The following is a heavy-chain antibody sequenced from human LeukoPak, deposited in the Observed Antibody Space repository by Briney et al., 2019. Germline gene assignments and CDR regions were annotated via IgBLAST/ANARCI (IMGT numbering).Heavy chain of an antibody. CDR3: ARGSCSGSYYGY. J-gene: IGHJ4*02. CDR1: GGSFSGYY. Sequence: PSETLSLTCAVYGGSFSGYYWSWIRQPPGKGLEWIGEINHSGSTNYNPSLKSRVTISVDTSKNQFSLKLSSVTAADTAVYYCARGSCSGSYYGYWGQGTLVTVSS. D-gene: IGHD1-26*01. CDR2: INHSGST. V-gene: IGHV4-34*01.